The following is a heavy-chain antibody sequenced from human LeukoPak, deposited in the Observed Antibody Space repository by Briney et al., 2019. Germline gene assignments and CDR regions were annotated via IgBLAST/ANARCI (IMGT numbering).Heavy chain of an antibody. D-gene: IGHD3/OR15-3a*01. CDR1: GFTFSSYT. J-gene: IGHJ4*02. V-gene: IGHV3-21*01. CDR3: ARGVGLVNFDY. Sequence: PGGSLRLSCAASGFTFSSYTMNWVRQAPGKGLQWVSSISSTNTYIYHADSVKGRFTISRDNAKNSLYLQMNSLRAEDTAVYYCARGVGLVNFDYSGQGTLVTVSS. CDR2: ISSTNTYI.